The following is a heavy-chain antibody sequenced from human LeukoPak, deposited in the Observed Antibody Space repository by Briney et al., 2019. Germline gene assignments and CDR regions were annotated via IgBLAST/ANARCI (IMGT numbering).Heavy chain of an antibody. CDR2: IKQDGSEK. Sequence: GGSLRLSCAASGFAFSSYWMSWVRQAPGKGLEWVANIKQDGSEKYYVDSVKGRFTISRDNAKNSLYLQMNSLRAEDTAVYYCARDLPGIAAASDYWGQGTLVTVSS. CDR1: GFAFSSYW. D-gene: IGHD6-13*01. J-gene: IGHJ4*02. V-gene: IGHV3-7*01. CDR3: ARDLPGIAAASDY.